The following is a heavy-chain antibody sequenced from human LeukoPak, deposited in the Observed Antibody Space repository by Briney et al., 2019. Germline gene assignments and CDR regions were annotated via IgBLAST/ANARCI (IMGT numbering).Heavy chain of an antibody. CDR2: IYTSGST. J-gene: IGHJ6*03. V-gene: IGHV4-4*07. CDR3: AGLPTEDYYYMDV. Sequence: SETLSLTCTVSGDSISSYYWSWIRQPAGKGLEWIGRIYTSGSTNYNPSLKSRVTISVDTSKNQFSLKLSSVTAADTAVYYCAGLPTEDYYYMDVWGKGTTVTISS. D-gene: IGHD4-17*01. CDR1: GDSISSYY.